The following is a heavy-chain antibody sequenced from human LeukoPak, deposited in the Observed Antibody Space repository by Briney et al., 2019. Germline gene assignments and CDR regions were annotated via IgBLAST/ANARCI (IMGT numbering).Heavy chain of an antibody. Sequence: GRSLRLSCAASGFTFSSYGMHWVRQAPGKGLEWVAVISYDGSNKYYADSVKGRFTISRDNSKNTLYLQMNSLRAEDTAVYYCAREVVAAPGTVDYWGQGTLVTVSS. CDR1: GFTFSSYG. D-gene: IGHD6-13*01. V-gene: IGHV3-30*03. CDR2: ISYDGSNK. J-gene: IGHJ4*02. CDR3: AREVVAAPGTVDY.